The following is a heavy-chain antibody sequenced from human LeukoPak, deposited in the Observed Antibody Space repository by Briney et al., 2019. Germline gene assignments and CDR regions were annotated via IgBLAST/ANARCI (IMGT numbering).Heavy chain of an antibody. CDR2: IIPIFGTA. V-gene: IGHV1-69*06. Sequence: GASVKVSCKASGGTFSSYAISWVRQAPGQGLEWMGGIIPIFGTANYAQKFQGRVTITADKSTSTAYMELSSLRSEDTAVYYCARALGYCSGGSCWNWFDPWGQGTLVTVSS. CDR3: ARALGYCSGGSCWNWFDP. CDR1: GGTFSSYA. D-gene: IGHD2-15*01. J-gene: IGHJ5*02.